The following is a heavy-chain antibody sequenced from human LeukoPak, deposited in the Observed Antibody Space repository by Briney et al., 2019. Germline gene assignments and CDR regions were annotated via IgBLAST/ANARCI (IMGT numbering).Heavy chain of an antibody. CDR1: GGSLSSYY. J-gene: IGHJ5*02. CDR2: ISNSGST. V-gene: IGHV4-59*01. Sequence: SETLSLTCTVSGGSLSSYYWSWIRQPPGKGLEWIGYISNSGSTNYNPSLKSRVTISVDTSKNQFSLKLSSVTAADTAVYYCARSIDIRFDPWGQGALVTVSS. D-gene: IGHD5-12*01. CDR3: ARSIDIRFDP.